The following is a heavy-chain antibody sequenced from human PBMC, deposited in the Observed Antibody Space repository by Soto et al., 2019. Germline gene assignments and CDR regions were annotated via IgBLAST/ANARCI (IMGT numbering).Heavy chain of an antibody. CDR1: GGSISSSSYY. Sequence: PSETLSLTCTVSGGSISSSSYYWGWIRQPPGKGLEWIGSIYYSGSTYYNLSLKSRVTISVDTSKNQFSLKLSSVTAADTAVYFCARLPGYCGGDRCRTEYWCQGTLVTVSS. D-gene: IGHD2-21*01. CDR2: IYYSGST. V-gene: IGHV4-39*01. CDR3: ARLPGYCGGDRCRTEY. J-gene: IGHJ4*02.